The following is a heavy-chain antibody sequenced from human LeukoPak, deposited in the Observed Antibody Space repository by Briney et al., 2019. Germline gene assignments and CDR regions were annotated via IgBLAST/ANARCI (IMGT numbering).Heavy chain of an antibody. J-gene: IGHJ6*02. Sequence: GGSLRLSYAASGFTFSSYGMHWVRQAPGKGLEWVAVIWYDGSNKYYADSVKGRFTISRDNSKNTLYLQMNSLRAEDTAVYYCARSSYCSGGSCYSRGYYYYYGMDVWGQGTTVTVSS. D-gene: IGHD2-15*01. V-gene: IGHV3-33*01. CDR3: ARSSYCSGGSCYSRGYYYYYGMDV. CDR1: GFTFSSYG. CDR2: IWYDGSNK.